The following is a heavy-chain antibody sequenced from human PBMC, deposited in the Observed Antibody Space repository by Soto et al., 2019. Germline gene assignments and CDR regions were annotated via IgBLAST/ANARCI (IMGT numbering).Heavy chain of an antibody. CDR2: IGTAGDT. CDR1: GFTFSSYG. CDR3: ARAIGPTLFDY. D-gene: IGHD3-22*01. J-gene: IGHJ4*02. V-gene: IGHV3-13*04. Sequence: GGSLRLSCSASGFTFSSYGMHWVRQGPGKGLEWVSAIGTAGDTNYAGSVKGRFTISRENAKNSLYLQMNSLRAGDTAIYFCARAIGPTLFDYWGQGTLVTVSS.